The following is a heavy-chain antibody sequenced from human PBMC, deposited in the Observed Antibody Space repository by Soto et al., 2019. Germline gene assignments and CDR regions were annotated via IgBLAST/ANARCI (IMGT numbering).Heavy chain of an antibody. CDR2: INGDGTNR. D-gene: IGHD2-21*01. V-gene: IGHV3-74*01. CDR1: GFTFSNYW. J-gene: IGHJ4*02. Sequence: EVQLVESGGGLVQPGGSLRLSCAASGFTFSNYWMRWVRQAPGKGLVWVSHINGDGTNRNYADSVRGRFTISRDNAKNTLYLQLNSLRAEDTAVYYCARGYSSGGGHFLFDYWGQGTLVTVSP. CDR3: ARGYSSGGGHFLFDY.